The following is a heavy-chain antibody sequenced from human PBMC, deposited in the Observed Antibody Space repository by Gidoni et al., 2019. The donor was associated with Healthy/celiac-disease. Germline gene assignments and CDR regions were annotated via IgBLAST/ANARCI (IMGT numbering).Heavy chain of an antibody. CDR3: ARVPHNCSGGSCYYYYGMDV. D-gene: IGHD2-15*01. J-gene: IGHJ6*02. CDR2: INPSGGST. Sequence: QVQLVQSGAEVKKPGASVKVSCKASGSTFTSYYMHWVRQAPGQGLEWMGIINPSGGSTSYAQKFQGRVTMTRDTSTSTVYMELSSLRSEDTAVYYCARVPHNCSGGSCYYYYGMDVWGQGTTVTVSS. CDR1: GSTFTSYY. V-gene: IGHV1-46*01.